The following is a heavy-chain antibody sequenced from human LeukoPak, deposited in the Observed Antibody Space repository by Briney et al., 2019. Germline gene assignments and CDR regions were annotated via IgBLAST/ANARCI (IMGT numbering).Heavy chain of an antibody. CDR1: GFTFSSYE. CDR3: ARDYGGSSPFDY. V-gene: IGHV3-48*03. D-gene: IGHD4-23*01. CDR2: ISSSGSTI. J-gene: IGHJ4*02. Sequence: HPGGSLRLSCAASGFTFSSYEMHWVRQAPGKGLEWVSYISSSGSTIYYADSVKGRLTISRDNAKNSLYLQMNSLRAEDTAVYYCARDYGGSSPFDYWGQGTLVTVSS.